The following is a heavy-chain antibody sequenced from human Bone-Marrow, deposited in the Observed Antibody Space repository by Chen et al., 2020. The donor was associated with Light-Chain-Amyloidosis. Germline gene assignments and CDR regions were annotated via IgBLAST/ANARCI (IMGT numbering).Heavy chain of an antibody. Sequence: EVQLAQSGPEVKKPGESLKITCKGTGNTFPNYWIGWVRQMPWKGLEWMGVIYPDDSDARYSPSFEGQVTISADKSITTAYLQWRSLKASDTAMYYCARRRDGYNFDYWGQGTLVTVSS. CDR1: GNTFPNYW. CDR3: ARRRDGYNFDY. V-gene: IGHV5-51*01. CDR2: IYPDDSDA. D-gene: IGHD5-12*01. J-gene: IGHJ4*02.